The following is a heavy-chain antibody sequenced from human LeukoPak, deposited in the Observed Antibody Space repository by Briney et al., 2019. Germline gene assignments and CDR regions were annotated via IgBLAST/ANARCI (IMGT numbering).Heavy chain of an antibody. CDR3: AREYYDILTGPWYYFDY. Sequence: SETLSLTCTVSGGSISSSSYYWGWIRQPPGKGLEWIGSIYYSGSTYYNPSLKSRVTISVDTSKNQFSLKLSSATAADTAVYYCAREYYDILTGPWYYFDYWGQGTLVTVSS. CDR2: IYYSGST. V-gene: IGHV4-39*01. D-gene: IGHD3-9*01. J-gene: IGHJ4*02. CDR1: GGSISSSSYY.